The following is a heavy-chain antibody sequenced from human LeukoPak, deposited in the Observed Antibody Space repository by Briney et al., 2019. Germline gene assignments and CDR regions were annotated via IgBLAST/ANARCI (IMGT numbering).Heavy chain of an antibody. CDR1: GFNFSTYA. J-gene: IGHJ4*02. D-gene: IGHD2-8*01. V-gene: IGHV3-30-3*01. Sequence: GGSLRLSCAASGFNFSTYALHWVRQAPGKGLEWVAVLSDDGSNRYYADSVKGRFTISRDNSKNTLYLQMNRLRADDTAVYYCARGDSLMVSAIEFDYWGQGTLVTVSS. CDR2: LSDDGSNR. CDR3: ARGDSLMVSAIEFDY.